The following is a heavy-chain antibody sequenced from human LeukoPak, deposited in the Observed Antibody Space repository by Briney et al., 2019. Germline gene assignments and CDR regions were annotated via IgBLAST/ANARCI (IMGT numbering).Heavy chain of an antibody. Sequence: ASVKVSCKASGYTFKRYDIHWVRQATGQGPEWMGWIKPNSGSTDSAQKFRGRVTLTTDTSTSTAYLELSSLTSEDTAVYYCTRLVGCSSTSCYSPDNWFDPWGQGTLVAVSP. J-gene: IGHJ5*02. D-gene: IGHD2-2*01. CDR2: IKPNSGST. CDR3: TRLVGCSSTSCYSPDNWFDP. V-gene: IGHV1-8*01. CDR1: GYTFKRYD.